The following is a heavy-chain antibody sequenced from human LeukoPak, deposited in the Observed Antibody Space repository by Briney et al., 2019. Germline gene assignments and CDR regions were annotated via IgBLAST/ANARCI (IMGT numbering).Heavy chain of an antibody. J-gene: IGHJ5*02. CDR3: ARQMSVFGGGDWLDP. D-gene: IGHD2-15*01. CDR2: IWSDGSNE. CDR1: GFTFSNYD. V-gene: IGHV3-33*01. Sequence: GGSLRLSCAASGFTFSNYDMHWVRQAPGKGLEWVAVIWSDGSNEYSTDSLKGRFTISRDNSKNTLYLQMSSLRAEDTAVYYCARQMSVFGGGDWLDPWGQGTLVTVSS.